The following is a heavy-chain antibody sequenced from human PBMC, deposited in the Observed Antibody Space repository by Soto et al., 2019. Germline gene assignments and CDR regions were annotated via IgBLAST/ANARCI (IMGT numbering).Heavy chain of an antibody. D-gene: IGHD5-18*01. V-gene: IGHV4-39*01. Sequence: QLQLQESGPGLVKPSETLSLTCSVSGGSISGSSNYWGWIRQPPGKGLEWIGSIYYSGSTYYNPSLKSRVTISVDTSKNQFSLKLSSVTAADTAVYYCARTDTAMVIIFDYWGQGTLVTVSS. J-gene: IGHJ4*02. CDR3: ARTDTAMVIIFDY. CDR1: GGSISGSSNY. CDR2: IYYSGST.